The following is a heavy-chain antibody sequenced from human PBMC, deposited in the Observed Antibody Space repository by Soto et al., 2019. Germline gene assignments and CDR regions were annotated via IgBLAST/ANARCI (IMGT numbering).Heavy chain of an antibody. D-gene: IGHD3-16*01. CDR3: ARDLAFRLSDY. CDR1: GYTFTSYA. CDR2: INAGNGNT. J-gene: IGHJ4*02. V-gene: IGHV1-3*01. Sequence: QVHLVQSGAEVKKPGASVKVSCKASGYTFTSYAMYWVRQAPGQRLEWMGWINAGNGNTKYSQKFQGRVTITRDTSASTAYMELSSLRSEDTAVYYCARDLAFRLSDYWGQGTLVTVSS.